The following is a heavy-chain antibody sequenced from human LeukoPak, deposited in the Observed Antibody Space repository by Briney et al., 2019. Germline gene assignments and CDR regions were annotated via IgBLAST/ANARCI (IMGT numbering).Heavy chain of an antibody. V-gene: IGHV3-23*01. D-gene: IGHD4-23*01. CDR1: GFTFSSYA. CDR2: VSRRGGDT. Sequence: GVSLRLSCAASGFTFSSYAMNWVRQAPGKGLEWVSGVSRRGGDTYYADSVKGRFTLSRDNSKNTLYLQMKSLRAEDTAVYYCAKAPGAVITPFGYWGQGTLVTVSS. J-gene: IGHJ4*02. CDR3: AKAPGAVITPFGY.